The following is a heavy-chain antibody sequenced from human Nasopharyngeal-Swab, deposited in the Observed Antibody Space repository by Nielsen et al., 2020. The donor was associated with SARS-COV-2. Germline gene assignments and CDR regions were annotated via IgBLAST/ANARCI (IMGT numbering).Heavy chain of an antibody. V-gene: IGHV3-7*04. CDR2: TNPDGSEN. CDR1: RVTFSTLW. CDR3: VRHGYYTFDS. D-gene: IGHD1-26*01. Sequence: PLAAPRVTFSTLWLSWVRQAPGKGLEWVAGTNPDGSENYYVDSMGGRFTISRDNAESSLYLQMDSLTAEDTAVYYCVRHGYYTFDSWGQGSLVTVSS. J-gene: IGHJ4*02.